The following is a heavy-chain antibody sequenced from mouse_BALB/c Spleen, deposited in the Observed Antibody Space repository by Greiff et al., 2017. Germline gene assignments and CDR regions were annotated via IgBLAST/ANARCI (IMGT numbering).Heavy chain of an antibody. CDR2: INPNNGGT. J-gene: IGHJ4*01. V-gene: IGHV1-18*01. Sequence: EVQLQQSGPELVKPGASVKIPCKASGYTFTDYNMDWVKQSHGKSLEWIGDINPNNGGTIYNQKFKGKATMTVDKSSSTAYMELARLTSEDSAIYYCARRRYEEYYYAMDYWGQGTSVTVSS. CDR3: ARRRYEEYYYAMDY. CDR1: GYTFTDYN. D-gene: IGHD2-14*01.